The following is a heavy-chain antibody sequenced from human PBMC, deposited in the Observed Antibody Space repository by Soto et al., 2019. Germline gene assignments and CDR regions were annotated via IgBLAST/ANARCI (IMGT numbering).Heavy chain of an antibody. D-gene: IGHD6-6*01. CDR3: ARDWGWGAARPLSLDY. CDR1: GFTFSSYS. Sequence: GGSLRLSCAASGFTFSSYSMNWVRQAPGKGLEWVSSISSSSSYIYYADSVKGRFTISRDNAKNSLYLQMNSLRAEDTAVYYCARDWGWGAARPLSLDYWGQGTLVTVSS. V-gene: IGHV3-21*01. J-gene: IGHJ4*02. CDR2: ISSSSSYI.